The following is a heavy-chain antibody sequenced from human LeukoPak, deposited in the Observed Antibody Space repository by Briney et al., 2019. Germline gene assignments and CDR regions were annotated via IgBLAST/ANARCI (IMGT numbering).Heavy chain of an antibody. V-gene: IGHV4-59*01. CDR1: GGSISSYY. Sequence: PSETLSLTCTVSGGSISSYYWSWIRQPPGKGLEWTGCIYYSGSTDYNPSIKSRVTISVDTSKKQFSLKLSSVTAADTAVYYCARGVGLLGSNLDYWGQGTLVTVST. CDR2: IYYSGST. J-gene: IGHJ4*02. CDR3: ARGVGLLGSNLDY.